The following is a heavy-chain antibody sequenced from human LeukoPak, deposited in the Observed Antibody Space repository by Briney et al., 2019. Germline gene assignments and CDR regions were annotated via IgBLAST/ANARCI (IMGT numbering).Heavy chain of an antibody. Sequence: GALRLSCVASGFRFRNHWMAWIRHAPGRGLERVANINEDGNEKYYLDSVRGRFIISRDNARNSLFLQMNSLRGEDTGVYYCVRELVVGPAEYFQSWGQGTLVAVSS. D-gene: IGHD1-26*01. CDR2: INEDGNEK. J-gene: IGHJ1*01. V-gene: IGHV3-7*01. CDR1: GFRFRNHW. CDR3: VRELVVGPAEYFQS.